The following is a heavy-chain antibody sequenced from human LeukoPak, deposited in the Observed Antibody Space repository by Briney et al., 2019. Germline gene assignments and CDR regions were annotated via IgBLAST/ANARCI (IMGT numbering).Heavy chain of an antibody. D-gene: IGHD6-13*01. CDR1: GYTFTGYY. CDR3: ARALKGIAAAKLGLAY. V-gene: IGHV1-2*06. CDR2: INPNSGGT. J-gene: IGHJ4*02. Sequence: ASVKVSCKASGYTFTGYYLHWVRQAPGQGLEWMGRINPNSGGTNYAQKFQGRVTMTRDTSISTAYMELSRLRSDDTAVYYCARALKGIAAAKLGLAYWGQGTLVTVSS.